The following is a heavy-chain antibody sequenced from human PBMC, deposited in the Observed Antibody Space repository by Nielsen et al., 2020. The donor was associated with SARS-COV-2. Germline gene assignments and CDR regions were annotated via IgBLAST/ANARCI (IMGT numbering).Heavy chain of an antibody. V-gene: IGHV3-30*18. J-gene: IGHJ6*02. D-gene: IGHD2-2*01. CDR2: ISYDGSNK. CDR3: AEDSRRYCSSTSCYVGMDV. Sequence: WLRQPPGKGLEWVAVISYDGSNKYYADSVKGRFTISRDNSKNTLYLQMNSLRAEDTAVYYCAEDSRRYCSSTSCYVGMDVWGQGTTVTVSS.